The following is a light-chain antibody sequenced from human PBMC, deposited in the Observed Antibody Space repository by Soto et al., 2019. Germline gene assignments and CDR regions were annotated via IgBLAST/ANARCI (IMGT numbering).Light chain of an antibody. CDR2: DVS. CDR3: SSYTSSSTLVV. V-gene: IGLV2-14*01. J-gene: IGLJ2*01. Sequence: QSALTQPASVSRSPGQSITISCTGTSSDVGGYNYVSWYQQHPGKAPKLMIYDVSNRPSGVSNRFSGSKSGNTASLTISGLQAEDEADYYCSSYTSSSTLVVFGGGTQLTV. CDR1: SSDVGGYNY.